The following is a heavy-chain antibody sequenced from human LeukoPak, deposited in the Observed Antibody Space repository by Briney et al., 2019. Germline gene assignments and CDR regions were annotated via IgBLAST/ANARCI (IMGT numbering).Heavy chain of an antibody. CDR2: ISYDGSNK. CDR3: AKRMGPSIAAADLDY. Sequence: GRSLRLSCVASGFTFSSFGMHWVRQAPGKGLEWVAVISYDGSNKYYADSVKGRFTVSRDNSKNTLYLQMNSLRAEDTAVYYCAKRMGPSIAAADLDYWGQGTLVTVSS. D-gene: IGHD6-13*01. CDR1: GFTFSSFG. V-gene: IGHV3-30*18. J-gene: IGHJ4*02.